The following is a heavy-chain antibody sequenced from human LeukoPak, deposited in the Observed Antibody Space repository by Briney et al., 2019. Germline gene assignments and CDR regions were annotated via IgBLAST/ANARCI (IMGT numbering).Heavy chain of an antibody. CDR1: GGSISSYY. D-gene: IGHD1-1*01. Sequence: SETLSLTCTVSGGSISSYYWSWIRQPPGKGLEWIGYIYTSGSTNYNPSLKSRVTISVDTSKNQFSLKLSSVTAADTAVYYCAREGTDMLTKDFDSWGQGTLVTVSS. CDR3: AREGTDMLTKDFDS. J-gene: IGHJ4*02. V-gene: IGHV4-4*09. CDR2: IYTSGST.